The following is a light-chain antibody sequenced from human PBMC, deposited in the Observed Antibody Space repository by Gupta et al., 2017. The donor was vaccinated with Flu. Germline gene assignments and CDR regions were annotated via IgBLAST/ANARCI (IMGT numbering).Light chain of an antibody. CDR1: QSVSSY. CDR2: DAS. Sequence: EIVLTQSPATLSLSPGERATLSCRASQSVSSYLAWYQQKHGQAPRLLIYDASNRDTGIPARFSGSGYGTDFTLTISSREQEDFAVYYCQQRSNWPPITFGGGTKVEIK. J-gene: IGKJ4*01. CDR3: QQRSNWPPIT. V-gene: IGKV3-11*01.